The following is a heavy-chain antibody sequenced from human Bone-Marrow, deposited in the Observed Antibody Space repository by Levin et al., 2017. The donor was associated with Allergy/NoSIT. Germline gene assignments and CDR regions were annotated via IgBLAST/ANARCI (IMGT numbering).Heavy chain of an antibody. CDR2: IKQDGSET. CDR3: AREEGWGYHFGMDV. CDR1: GFTFTTYW. V-gene: IGHV3-7*01. D-gene: IGHD6-19*01. Sequence: GGSLRLSCAASGFTFTTYWMTWVRQAPGKGLEWVANIKQDGSETYYVDSVKGRFTISRDHGKNSVYLQMNSLRVDDTAVYYCAREEGWGYHFGMDVWGQGTTVTVSS. J-gene: IGHJ6*02.